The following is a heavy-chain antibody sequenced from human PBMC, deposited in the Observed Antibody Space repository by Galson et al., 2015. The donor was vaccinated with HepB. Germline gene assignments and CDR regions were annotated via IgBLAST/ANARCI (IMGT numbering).Heavy chain of an antibody. CDR1: GFPFRSHG. CDR2: IWYDGSNK. CDR3: ARDPASYYYDSRVLTDV. V-gene: IGHV3-33*08. D-gene: IGHD3-22*01. Sequence: SLRLSCAASGFPFRSHGMHWVRQAPGKGLEWVAVIWYDGSNKYYADSVKGRFTISRDNSKNTLYLQMNSLRAEDTAVYYCARDPASYYYDSRVLTDVWGQGTTVTVSS. J-gene: IGHJ6*02.